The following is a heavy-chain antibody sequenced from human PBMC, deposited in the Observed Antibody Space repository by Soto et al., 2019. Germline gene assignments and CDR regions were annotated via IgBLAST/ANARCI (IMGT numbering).Heavy chain of an antibody. Sequence: GGSLRLSCAASGFTFDDYTMHWVRQAPGKGLEWVSLISWDGGSTYYADSVKGRFTISRDNSKNSLYLQMNSLRTEDTALYYCAKDMAKLRFLEWLGYYYYGMDVWGQGTTVTVSS. CDR2: ISWDGGST. D-gene: IGHD3-3*01. CDR1: GFTFDDYT. CDR3: AKDMAKLRFLEWLGYYYYGMDV. V-gene: IGHV3-43*01. J-gene: IGHJ6*02.